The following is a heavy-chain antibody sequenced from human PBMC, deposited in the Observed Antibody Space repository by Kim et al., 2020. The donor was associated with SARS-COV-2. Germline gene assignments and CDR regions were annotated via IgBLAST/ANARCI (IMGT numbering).Heavy chain of an antibody. CDR2: IYWDDDI. V-gene: IGHV2-5*02. J-gene: IGHJ4*02. CDR1: GFSLSTSGMG. CDR3: AHFWRPYGTGSYYPDF. Sequence: SSPTLVNPTQTLTLTCTFSGFSLSTSGMGVAWIRQPPGKALEWLTLIYWDDDIRYSPSLNSRLTISKDASKNLVVLTMTNMDPLDTATYYCAHFWRPYGTGSYYPDFCGQGILVTV. D-gene: IGHD3-10*01.